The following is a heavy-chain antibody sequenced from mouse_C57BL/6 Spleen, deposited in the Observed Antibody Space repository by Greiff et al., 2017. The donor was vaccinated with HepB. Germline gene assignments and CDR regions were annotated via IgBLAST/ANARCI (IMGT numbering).Heavy chain of an antibody. CDR1: GYSITSGYY. V-gene: IGHV3-6*01. D-gene: IGHD2-5*01. J-gene: IGHJ2*01. Sequence: EVKLQESGPGLVKPSQSLSLTCSVTGYSITSGYYWNWIRQFPGNKLEWMGYISYDGSNNYNPSLQNRISITRDTSKNQFFLKLNSVTTEDTATYYCARETYYSNLDYWGQGTTLTVSS. CDR3: ARETYYSNLDY. CDR2: ISYDGSN.